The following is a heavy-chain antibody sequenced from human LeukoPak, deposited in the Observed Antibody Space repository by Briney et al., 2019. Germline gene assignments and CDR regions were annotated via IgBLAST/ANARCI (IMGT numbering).Heavy chain of an antibody. D-gene: IGHD3-22*01. V-gene: IGHV2-5*05. CDR2: IYWDDDR. CDR3: AHRKNYYDSSVFDN. CDR1: GFSPNTRGVG. Sequence: SGPTLVNPTQTLTLTCTFSGFSPNTRGVGVGWIPQPPGRAPEGLSLIYWDDDRRYGPSLKSRLTITKDTSKNQVVLTMTNMDPVDTATYFCAHRKNYYDSSVFDNWGQGTLVTVSS. J-gene: IGHJ4*02.